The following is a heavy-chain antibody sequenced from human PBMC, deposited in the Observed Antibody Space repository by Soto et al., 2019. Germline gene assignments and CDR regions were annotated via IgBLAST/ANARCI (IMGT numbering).Heavy chain of an antibody. D-gene: IGHD2-2*03. CDR3: ARLNGYCVSKKCQGYYGMDV. CDR1: GGSVSSNSYS. CDR2: IYSSENT. J-gene: IGHJ6*02. Sequence: PSETLSLTCTVSGGSVSSNSYSWGWIRQSPGKGLEWIGTIYSSENTYYNPSLLSRVTISVDTSKNEFSLRLSSVTAADTAVYYCARLNGYCVSKKCQGYYGMDVWGQGNTVT. V-gene: IGHV4-39*01.